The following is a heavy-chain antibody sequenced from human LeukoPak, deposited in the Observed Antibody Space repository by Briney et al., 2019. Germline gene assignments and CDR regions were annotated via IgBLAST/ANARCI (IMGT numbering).Heavy chain of an antibody. J-gene: IGHJ6*02. CDR3: ARGSRYPVGLDV. CDR2: IYYSGST. CDR1: GGSISSHY. D-gene: IGHD3-9*01. V-gene: IGHV4-59*11. Sequence: SETLSLTCTVSGGSISSHYWSWIRQPPGKGLEWIGYIYYSGSTNYNPSLKSRVTISVDTSKNQFSLKLSSVTAADTAVYYCARGSRYPVGLDVWGQGTTVTVSS.